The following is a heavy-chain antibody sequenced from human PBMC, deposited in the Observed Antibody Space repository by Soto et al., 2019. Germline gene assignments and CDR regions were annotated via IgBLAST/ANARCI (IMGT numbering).Heavy chain of an antibody. D-gene: IGHD3-22*01. CDR2: TYYSGST. CDR1: GGSVSSGSYY. CDR3: AVVVTTGLGGFDY. Sequence: SETLSLTCTVSGGSVSSGSYYWSWIRQPPGKGLEWIGYTYYSGSTNYNPSLKSRVTISVDTSRNQFSLKLSSVTAADTAVYYCAVVVTTGLGGFDYWGQGTLVTVSS. J-gene: IGHJ4*02. V-gene: IGHV4-61*01.